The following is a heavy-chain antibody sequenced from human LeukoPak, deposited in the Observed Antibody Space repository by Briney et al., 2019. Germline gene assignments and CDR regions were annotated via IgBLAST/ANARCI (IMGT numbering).Heavy chain of an antibody. CDR1: GFSFSTYA. CDR2: ISGSDPGT. CDR3: AKGSRGSCRGAYCYSFDN. Sequence: GGSLRLSCAASGFSFSTYAMSWGRQIPGKGLEGCSAISGSDPGTYYADSVKGRFTISRVKSRNTLYLQMNRLRVEDTAVYYCAKGSRGSCRGAYCYSFDNWGQGAVVTVSS. D-gene: IGHD2-21*02. V-gene: IGHV3-23*01. J-gene: IGHJ4*02.